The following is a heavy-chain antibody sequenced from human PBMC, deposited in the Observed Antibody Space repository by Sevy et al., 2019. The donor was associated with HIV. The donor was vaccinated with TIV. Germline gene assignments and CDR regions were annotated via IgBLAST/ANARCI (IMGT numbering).Heavy chain of an antibody. D-gene: IGHD3-9*01. CDR2: INENGSQK. V-gene: IGHV3-7*01. Sequence: GGSLRLSCEISGFTFSSYWMSWLRQAPGKGLEWVAIINENGSQKYHVDPVKGRFSISRDNAKKSLYLQMSSLRADDTAVHYCARAPASGCHYFDRVYIDYWGQGTLVTVSS. CDR3: ARAPASGCHYFDRVYIDY. J-gene: IGHJ4*02. CDR1: GFTFSSYW.